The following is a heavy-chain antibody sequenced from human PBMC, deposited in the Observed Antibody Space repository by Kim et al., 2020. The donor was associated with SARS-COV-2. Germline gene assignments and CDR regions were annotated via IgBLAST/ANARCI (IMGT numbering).Heavy chain of an antibody. CDR2: IYYSGST. D-gene: IGHD5-18*01. CDR3: ARHGIQLWLGFFDY. V-gene: IGHV4-39*01. J-gene: IGHJ4*02. CDR1: GGSISSSSYY. Sequence: SETLSLTCTVSGGSISSSSYYWGWIRQPPGKGLEWIGSIYYSGSTYYNPSLKSRVTISVDTSKNQFSLKLSSVTAADTAVYYCARHGIQLWLGFFDYWGQGTLVTVSS.